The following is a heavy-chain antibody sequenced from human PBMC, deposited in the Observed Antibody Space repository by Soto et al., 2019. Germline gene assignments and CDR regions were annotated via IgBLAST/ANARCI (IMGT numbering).Heavy chain of an antibody. J-gene: IGHJ6*02. CDR2: IYYSGST. Sequence: PSETLSLTCTVSGGSISSGDYYWSWIRQPPGKGLEWIGYIYYSGSTNYNPSLKSRVTISVDTSKNQFSLKLSSVTAADTAVYYCARDHRVVAPAGVYYYYYGMDVWGQGTTVTVSS. CDR3: ARDHRVVAPAGVYYYYYGMDV. V-gene: IGHV4-61*08. D-gene: IGHD2-2*01. CDR1: GGSISSGDYY.